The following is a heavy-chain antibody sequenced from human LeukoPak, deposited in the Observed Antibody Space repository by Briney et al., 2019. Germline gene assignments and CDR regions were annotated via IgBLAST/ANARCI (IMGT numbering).Heavy chain of an antibody. V-gene: IGHV4-39*01. J-gene: IGHJ5*02. CDR1: GGSISSSSHY. CDR3: ARWDYGVPFDP. Sequence: PSETLSLTCTVSGGSISSSSHYWGWIRQPPGRGLEWIATIYYTGDTYYNPSLQSRVTISADTSRNQFSLKLTSVTATDTAVYYCARWDYGVPFDPWGPGTLVTVSS. D-gene: IGHD4-17*01. CDR2: IYYTGDT.